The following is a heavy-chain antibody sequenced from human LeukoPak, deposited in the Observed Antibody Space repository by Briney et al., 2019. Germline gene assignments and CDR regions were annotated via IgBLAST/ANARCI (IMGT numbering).Heavy chain of an antibody. CDR1: GGSISSYY. CDR2: IYYSGST. J-gene: IGHJ5*02. D-gene: IGHD1-26*01. V-gene: IGHV4-59*01. Sequence: PSETLSLTCTVSGGSISSYYWSWIRQPPGKGLEWIGYIYYSGSTNYSPSLKSRVTISVDTSKNQFSLKLSSVTAADTAVYYCAAEWELSNWFDPWGQGTLVTVSS. CDR3: AAEWELSNWFDP.